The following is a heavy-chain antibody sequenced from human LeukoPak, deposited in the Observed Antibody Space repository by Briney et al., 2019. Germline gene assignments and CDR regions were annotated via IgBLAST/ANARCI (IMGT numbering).Heavy chain of an antibody. CDR3: ARDYWNDWYFDL. V-gene: IGHV4-59*01. D-gene: IGHD1-1*01. Sequence: SETLSLTCTVSGGSISSYYWSWIRQPPGKGLEWIGYIYYSGSTNYNPSLKSRVTISVDTSKNQFSLKLSSVTAADTAVYYCARDYWNDWYFDLWGRGTLVTVSS. CDR2: IYYSGST. J-gene: IGHJ2*01. CDR1: GGSISSYY.